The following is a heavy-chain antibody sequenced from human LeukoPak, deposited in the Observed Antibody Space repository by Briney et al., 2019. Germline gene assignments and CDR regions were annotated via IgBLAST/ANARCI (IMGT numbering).Heavy chain of an antibody. CDR2: VSYDGSNK. CDR3: AKMPVSYSSGWSNFDY. V-gene: IGHV3-30*18. CDR1: GFTFWSYG. Sequence: PGGSLRLSCAATGFTFWSYGMHWVRQAPGKGLEWVAVVSYDGSNKNYADSVKGRFTISRDNSKNTLYLQINSLRAEDTAVYYCAKMPVSYSSGWSNFDYWGQGTLVTVSS. D-gene: IGHD6-19*01. J-gene: IGHJ4*02.